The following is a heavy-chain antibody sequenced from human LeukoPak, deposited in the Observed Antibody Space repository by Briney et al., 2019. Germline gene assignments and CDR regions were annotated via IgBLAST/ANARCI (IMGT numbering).Heavy chain of an antibody. CDR1: GGTFSSYG. CDR3: ARDSVMVTATLDY. CDR2: IIPVVGIA. D-gene: IGHD2-21*02. V-gene: IGHV1-69*04. Sequence: ASVKVSCKASGGTFSSYGVSWVRQAPGQGLEWMGRIIPVVGIANYAQKFQGRVTITADKSTSTAYMELSSLRSEDTAVYYCARDSVMVTATLDYWGQGTLVTVSS. J-gene: IGHJ4*02.